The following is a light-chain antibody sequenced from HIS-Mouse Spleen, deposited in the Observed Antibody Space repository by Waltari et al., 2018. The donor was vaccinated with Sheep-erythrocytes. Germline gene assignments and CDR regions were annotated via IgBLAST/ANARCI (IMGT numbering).Light chain of an antibody. CDR3: CSYAGSSTYV. V-gene: IGLV2-23*01. J-gene: IGLJ1*01. CDR2: EGS. Sequence: QSALTQPASVSGSPGQSITISCTGTISDVGSYNLVSWYQQHPGKAPKPMIYEGSKRPSGVSNRFSGSKSGNTASLTISGLQAEDEADYYCCSYAGSSTYVFGTGTKVTVL. CDR1: ISDVGSYNL.